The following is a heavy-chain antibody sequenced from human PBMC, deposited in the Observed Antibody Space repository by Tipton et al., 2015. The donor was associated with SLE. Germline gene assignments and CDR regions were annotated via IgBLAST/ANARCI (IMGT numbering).Heavy chain of an antibody. CDR3: ARVVYSFSDAFDI. Sequence: LSLTCTVSGASLTTDEFYWGWIRQPPGKGPEWIATLLYSGATHYNPSLKSRVTISVDTSKNQFSLRLTSLTAADTAVCYCARVVYSFSDAFDIWGQGTLVTVSS. V-gene: IGHV4-39*07. J-gene: IGHJ3*02. CDR1: GASLTTDEFY. CDR2: LLYSGAT. D-gene: IGHD6-13*01.